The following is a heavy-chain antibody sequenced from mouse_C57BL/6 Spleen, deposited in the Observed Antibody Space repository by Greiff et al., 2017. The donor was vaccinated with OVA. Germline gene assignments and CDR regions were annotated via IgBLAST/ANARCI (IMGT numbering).Heavy chain of an antibody. V-gene: IGHV1-69*01. CDR1: GYTFTSYW. CDR3: ARRTYYSNLYAMDY. J-gene: IGHJ4*01. CDR2: IDPSDSYT. Sequence: VQLQQPGAELVMPGASVKLSCKASGYTFTSYWMHWVKQRPGQGLEWIGEIDPSDSYTNYNQKFKGKSTLTVDKSSSTAYMQLSSLTSEDSAVYYCARRTYYSNLYAMDYWGQGTSVTVSS. D-gene: IGHD2-5*01.